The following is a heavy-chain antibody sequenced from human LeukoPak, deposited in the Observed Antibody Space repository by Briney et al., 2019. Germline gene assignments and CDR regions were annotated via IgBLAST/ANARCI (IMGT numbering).Heavy chain of an antibody. CDR2: INFNSGGK. V-gene: IGHV1-2*06. Sequence: ASVKVSCKASGYTFTDDYIHWVRQAPGQGLEWMGRINFNSGGKNYAQKFQGRVTMTRGTSISTAYMELSRLKSDDTAVYYCARGVDYYDSSSYYYWFDPWGQGTLVTVSS. J-gene: IGHJ5*02. CDR1: GYTFTDDY. CDR3: ARGVDYYDSSSYYYWFDP. D-gene: IGHD3-22*01.